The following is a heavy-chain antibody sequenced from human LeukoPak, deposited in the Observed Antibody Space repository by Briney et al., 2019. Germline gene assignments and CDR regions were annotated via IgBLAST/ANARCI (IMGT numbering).Heavy chain of an antibody. D-gene: IGHD1-7*01. V-gene: IGHV3-30*18. CDR3: AKSSTGTVDY. J-gene: IGHJ4*02. CDR2: ISYDGSNK. Sequence: GGSLRISCAASGFTFSSYGMHLVRQAPGKGLEWVAVISYDGSNKYYADSVKGRFTISRDNSKNTLYLQMNSLRAEDTAVYYCAKSSTGTVDYWGQGTLVTVSS. CDR1: GFTFSSYG.